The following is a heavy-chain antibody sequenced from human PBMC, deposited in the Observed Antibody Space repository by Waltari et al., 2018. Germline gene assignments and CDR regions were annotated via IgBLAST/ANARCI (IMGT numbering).Heavy chain of an antibody. V-gene: IGHV4-39*01. CDR1: GCPITSSRPP. J-gene: IGHJ4*02. CDR2: INYIGNT. CDR3: ARRARAGSGVYYFDS. D-gene: IGHD3-3*01. Sequence: QLQLQESGPGLVKPSETLSLPCPVSGCPITSSRPPWGWIRQLPGKGLEWIGSINYIGNTYNNPSLKSRVTISVDTSKNQFSLKMNSVTATDTAVYYCARRARAGSGVYYFDSWGQGTLVTVSS.